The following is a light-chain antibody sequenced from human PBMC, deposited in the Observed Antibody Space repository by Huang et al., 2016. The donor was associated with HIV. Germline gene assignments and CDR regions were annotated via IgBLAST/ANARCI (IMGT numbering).Light chain of an antibody. CDR1: QSIKND. J-gene: IGKJ4*01. Sequence: EIVLTQSPATLSLSPGARAALSCRATQSIKNDLAWYQQKPDQSPRRLIYGESTRATGIQAECRGSGSGTEFTLTINSLPSEDFAIYYCQQYNNWPPRLTFGGGTKVEIK. CDR3: QQYNNWPPRLT. V-gene: IGKV3-15*01. CDR2: GES.